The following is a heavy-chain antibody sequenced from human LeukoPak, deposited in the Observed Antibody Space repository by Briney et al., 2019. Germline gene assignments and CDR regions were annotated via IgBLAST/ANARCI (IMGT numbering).Heavy chain of an antibody. CDR3: ARAGGVRYFDWLPIGRNWFDP. J-gene: IGHJ5*02. CDR1: GGSFSGYY. D-gene: IGHD3-9*01. V-gene: IGHV4-34*01. Sequence: SETLSLTCAVYGGSFSGYYWSWIRQPPEKGLEWIGEINHSGSTNYNPSLKSRVTISVDTSKNQFSLKLSSVTAADTAVYYCARAGGVRYFDWLPIGRNWFDPWGQGTLVTVSS. CDR2: INHSGST.